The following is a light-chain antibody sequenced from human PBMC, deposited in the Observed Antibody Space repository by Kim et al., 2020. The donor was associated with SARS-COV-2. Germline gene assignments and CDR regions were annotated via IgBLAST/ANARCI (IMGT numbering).Light chain of an antibody. Sequence: APGERATLACRASQSVSSSYLAWYQQKPGQAPRLLIYGASSRATGIPDRFSGSGSGTDFTLTISRLEPEDFAVYYCQQYGSSPLTFGGGTKVDIK. V-gene: IGKV3-20*01. CDR2: GAS. CDR1: QSVSSSY. CDR3: QQYGSSPLT. J-gene: IGKJ4*01.